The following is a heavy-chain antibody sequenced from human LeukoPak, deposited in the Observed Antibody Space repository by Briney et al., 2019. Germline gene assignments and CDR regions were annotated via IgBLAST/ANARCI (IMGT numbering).Heavy chain of an antibody. V-gene: IGHV4-59*01. CDR1: GGSISSYY. CDR3: ARTPHSTYSSSWYDY. D-gene: IGHD6-13*01. Sequence: SETLSLTCTVSGGSISSYYWSWIRQPPGKGLEWIGYIYYSGSTNYNPSLKSRVTISVDTSKNQFSLKLSSATAADTAVYYCARTPHSTYSSSWYDYWGQGTLVTVSS. J-gene: IGHJ4*02. CDR2: IYYSGST.